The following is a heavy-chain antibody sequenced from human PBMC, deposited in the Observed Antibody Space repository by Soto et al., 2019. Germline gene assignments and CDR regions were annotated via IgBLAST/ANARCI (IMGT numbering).Heavy chain of an antibody. D-gene: IGHD6-6*01. CDR1: GFAFSNYG. J-gene: IGHJ4*02. V-gene: IGHV3-33*01. Sequence: QVQLVESGGGVVQPGRSLRLSCAASGFAFSNYGMHWVRQTPGKGLEWVALIWYDGSNKYYADSVKGRFTISRDNSKNTLYLQMHSLRAEDTAVYFCAGPPPGVAARYYFDYWGQGTLVTVSS. CDR2: IWYDGSNK. CDR3: AGPPPGVAARYYFDY.